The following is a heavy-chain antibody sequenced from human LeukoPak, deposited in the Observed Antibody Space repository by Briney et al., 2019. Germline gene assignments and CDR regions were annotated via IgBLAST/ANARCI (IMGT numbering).Heavy chain of an antibody. Sequence: GGSLRLSCAASGFTVSSSYMSWVRQAPGRGLEWGSVIYSGGSTYYADSVKGRFTISRDNSKTTLYLQMNSLRAEDTAVYYCASQRGYSYGYYYYYMDVWGKGTTVTVSS. D-gene: IGHD5-18*01. CDR1: GFTVSSSY. CDR2: IYSGGST. CDR3: ASQRGYSYGYYYYYMDV. J-gene: IGHJ6*03. V-gene: IGHV3-53*01.